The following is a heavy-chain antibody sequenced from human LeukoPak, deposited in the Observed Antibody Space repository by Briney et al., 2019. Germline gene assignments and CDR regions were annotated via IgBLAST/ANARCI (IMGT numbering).Heavy chain of an antibody. Sequence: SETLSLTCIVSGGSINNYYWNWIRQPPGKGLEWIGYIYDSGVTNYNPSLKSRVTMSLDTSKNQFSLKLNSVTAADTAVYYCARGGVLDAFDIWGQGTMVTVSS. V-gene: IGHV4-59*12. CDR2: IYDSGVT. D-gene: IGHD3-16*01. J-gene: IGHJ3*02. CDR1: GGSINNYY. CDR3: ARGGVLDAFDI.